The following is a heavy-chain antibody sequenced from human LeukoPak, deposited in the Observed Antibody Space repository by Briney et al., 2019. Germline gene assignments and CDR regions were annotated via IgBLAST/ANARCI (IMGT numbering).Heavy chain of an antibody. CDR1: GYTFTEYY. D-gene: IGHD5-24*01. CDR2: INPNSGGT. CDR3: ARARDGYNLNY. Sequence: ASVKVSCKASGYTFTEYYFHWVRQPPGQGLEWMGWINPNSGGTNYAQKLQGRVTMTRDTSISTAYMELSRLTSDDTAVYYCARARDGYNLNYWGQGTLVTVSS. V-gene: IGHV1-2*02. J-gene: IGHJ4*02.